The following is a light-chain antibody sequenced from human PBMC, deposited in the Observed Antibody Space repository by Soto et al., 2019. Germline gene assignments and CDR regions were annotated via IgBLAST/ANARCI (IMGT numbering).Light chain of an antibody. Sequence: DIQMTQSPSSLSASVGDRVTITCRASQSISSYLNWYQQKPGKAPKLLIYAASSLQSGVTSRFSGSGSGTDFTLTISNLQPEDFATYYCQQSYSTPVFGQGTKLEIK. J-gene: IGKJ2*01. CDR3: QQSYSTPV. CDR1: QSISSY. V-gene: IGKV1-39*01. CDR2: AAS.